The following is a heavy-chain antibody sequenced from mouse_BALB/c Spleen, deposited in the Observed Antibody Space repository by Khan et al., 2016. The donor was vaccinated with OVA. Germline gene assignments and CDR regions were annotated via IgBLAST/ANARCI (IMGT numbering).Heavy chain of an antibody. J-gene: IGHJ2*01. Sequence: EVQLQESGTVLARPGASVKMSCKASGYSFTSFWIHWVKQRPGQGLEWIGAIYPGISDTRYNQKFKGQAKLTAVTSASTAYVELSSLTCEESAISDDTSSYDSYYFDSCGQGTTLTVSS. CDR1: GYSFTSFW. D-gene: IGHD2-4*01. V-gene: IGHV1-5*01. CDR3: TSSYDSYYFDS. CDR2: IYPGISDT.